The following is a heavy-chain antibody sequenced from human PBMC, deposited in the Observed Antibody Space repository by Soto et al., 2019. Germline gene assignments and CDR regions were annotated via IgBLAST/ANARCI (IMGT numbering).Heavy chain of an antibody. CDR3: ARGSSRWDY. D-gene: IGHD6-13*01. Sequence: SETRSLTCTVAGGSISSFYWSWIRLPAGKGLEWIGRIYSGGRNNYNPSLKSRVAMSVDTSKNQFSLRLSSVTAAGTAMYYCARGSSRWDYSGQGTLVTVSS. V-gene: IGHV4-4*07. CDR2: IYSGGRN. J-gene: IGHJ4*02. CDR1: GGSISSFY.